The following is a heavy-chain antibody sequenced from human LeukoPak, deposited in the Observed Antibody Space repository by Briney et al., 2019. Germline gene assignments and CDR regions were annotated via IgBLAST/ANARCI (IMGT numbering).Heavy chain of an antibody. V-gene: IGHV4-38-2*01. CDR2: IYHSGST. CDR3: ARGFRYYYYGMDV. Sequence: PSETLSLTCAVSGYSISSGYYWGWIRQPPGKGLEWIGSIYHSGSTYYNPSLKSRVTISVDTSKKQFSLKLSSVTAADTAVYYCARGFRYYYYGMDVWGKGTTVTVSS. CDR1: GYSISSGYY. J-gene: IGHJ6*04.